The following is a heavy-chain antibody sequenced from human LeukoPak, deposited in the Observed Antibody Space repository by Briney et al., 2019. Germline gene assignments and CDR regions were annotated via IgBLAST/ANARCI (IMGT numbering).Heavy chain of an antibody. CDR2: ITGGGGST. V-gene: IGHV3-23*01. J-gene: IGHJ4*02. CDR1: GFTFSSYA. CDR3: ARSEGRYYGSGSYPPHDY. Sequence: GGSLRLSCEASGFTFSSYAMSWVRQAPAKGLEWVSSITGGGGSTYHTDSVKGRFTISRDNSKNTLYPQMNSLRAEDTAVYYCARSEGRYYGSGSYPPHDYWGQGTLVTVSS. D-gene: IGHD3-10*01.